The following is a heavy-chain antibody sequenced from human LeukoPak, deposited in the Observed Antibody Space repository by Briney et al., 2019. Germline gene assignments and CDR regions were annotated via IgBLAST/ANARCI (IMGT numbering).Heavy chain of an antibody. D-gene: IGHD4-17*01. CDR3: SRDPNGDYVGAFDFQR. J-gene: IGHJ1*01. Sequence: GGSLRLSCVVSGFTFSSFAMTWVRQAPGRGLEWVSSIRGSGRGTDYAGSVRGCFTISRDNSKNTLYLQMNSLRAEDTAIYYCSRDPNGDYVGAFDFQRWGQGTLVTVSS. V-gene: IGHV3-23*01. CDR1: GFTFSSFA. CDR2: IRGSGRGT.